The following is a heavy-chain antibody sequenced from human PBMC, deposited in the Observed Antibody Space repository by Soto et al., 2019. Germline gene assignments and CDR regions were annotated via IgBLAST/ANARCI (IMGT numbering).Heavy chain of an antibody. J-gene: IGHJ4*02. CDR3: AKGGRQWLVTSDFNY. CDR1: GFTFSDYA. D-gene: IGHD6-19*01. Sequence: VQLVESGGGVVQPGRSLRLSCAASGFTFSDYAMHWVRQAPGKGLEWVAVVSHDGRNTHYADFVKGRFTISRDSSKNTVSLEMTSLRAEDTAVYYRAKGGRQWLVTSDFNYWGQGALVTVSS. CDR2: VSHDGRNT. V-gene: IGHV3-30*18.